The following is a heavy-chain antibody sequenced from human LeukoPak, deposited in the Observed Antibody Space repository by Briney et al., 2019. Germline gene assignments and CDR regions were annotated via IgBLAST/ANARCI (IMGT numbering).Heavy chain of an antibody. D-gene: IGHD3-10*01. CDR1: GFTFSRYW. V-gene: IGHV3-7*04. CDR2: IKQDGSEK. Sequence: PGGSLRLSCAASGFTFSRYWMTWVRQAPGKGLECLANIKQDGSEKYYVDSVKGRFTISRDNAKNSLYLQMNSLRAEDTAVYYCAKDLSVLVRFGESSRERWFDPWGQGTLVTVSS. CDR3: AKDLSVLVRFGESSRERWFDP. J-gene: IGHJ5*02.